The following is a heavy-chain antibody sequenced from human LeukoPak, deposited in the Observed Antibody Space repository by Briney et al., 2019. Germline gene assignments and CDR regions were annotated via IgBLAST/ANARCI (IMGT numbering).Heavy chain of an antibody. V-gene: IGHV1-69*06. CDR3: ARYSDPYSGSYGDFDY. Sequence: HVASVKVSCKASGGTFSSYAISWVRQAPGQGLEWMGGIIPIFGTANYAQKFQGRVTITADKSTSTAYMELSSLRSEDTAVYYCARYSDPYSGSYGDFDYWGQGTLVTVSS. D-gene: IGHD1-26*01. CDR2: IIPIFGTA. CDR1: GGTFSSYA. J-gene: IGHJ4*02.